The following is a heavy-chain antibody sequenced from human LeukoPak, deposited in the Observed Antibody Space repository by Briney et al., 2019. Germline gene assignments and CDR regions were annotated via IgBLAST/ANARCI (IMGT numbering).Heavy chain of an antibody. D-gene: IGHD1-14*01. CDR1: GLTFGGYG. J-gene: IGHJ4*02. V-gene: IGHV3-33*01. Sequence: GGSLRLSCAGSGLTFGGYGMHWFRQTPGKGLEWVAVIAYDGSRAFYADSVKGRFTISRDNSKNTMSVQMDDLRAEDTAVYYCTRYNNDHFDYWGQGTLVTVSS. CDR3: TRYNNDHFDY. CDR2: IAYDGSRA.